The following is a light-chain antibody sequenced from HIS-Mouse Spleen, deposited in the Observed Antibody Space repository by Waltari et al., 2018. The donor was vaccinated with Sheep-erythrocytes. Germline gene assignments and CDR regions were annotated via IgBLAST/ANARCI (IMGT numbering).Light chain of an antibody. V-gene: IGLV2-23*01. J-gene: IGLJ3*02. Sequence: QSALTQPASVSGSPGQSITISCTGTSSDVGSYKLFSWYQQHPGKAPKLMIYEGSKRPSGVSNRFSGSKSGNTASLTISGLQAEDEADYYCCSYAGSSTPWVFGGGTKLTVL. CDR3: CSYAGSSTPWV. CDR1: SSDVGSYKL. CDR2: EGS.